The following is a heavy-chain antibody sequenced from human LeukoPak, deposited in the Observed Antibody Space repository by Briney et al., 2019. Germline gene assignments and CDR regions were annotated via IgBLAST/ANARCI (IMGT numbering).Heavy chain of an antibody. CDR1: GGTFTSYT. CDR2: IIPLFGTV. CDR3: AALGQLALGVGYYFDY. J-gene: IGHJ4*02. V-gene: IGHV1-69*08. Sequence: ASVKVSCKASGGTFTSYTISWVRQAPGQGLEWMGRIIPLFGTVDFVQKFQGRVTITADKSTSTAYMELSNLRSEDTAVYYCAALGQLALGVGYYFDYWGQGTPVTVSS. D-gene: IGHD6-13*01.